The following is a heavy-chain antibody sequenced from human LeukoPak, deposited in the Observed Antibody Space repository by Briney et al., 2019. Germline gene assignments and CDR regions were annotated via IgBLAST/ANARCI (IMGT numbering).Heavy chain of an antibody. Sequence: PGGSLRLSCAASGFTFNTYAMNWVRQAPGKGLQWVSGISGAGGSSDSADSVKGRFSVFRDNSNNTLYLQMSSLRVEDTAVYYCAKTNSRFYYYSSYIDVWGPGTTVTVS. J-gene: IGHJ6*03. D-gene: IGHD4-11*01. CDR2: ISGAGGSS. CDR1: GFTFNTYA. V-gene: IGHV3-23*01. CDR3: AKTNSRFYYYSSYIDV.